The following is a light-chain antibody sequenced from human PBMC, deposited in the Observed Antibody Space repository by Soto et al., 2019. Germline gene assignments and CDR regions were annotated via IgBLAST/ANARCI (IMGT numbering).Light chain of an antibody. CDR3: QHYGASPKYT. CDR1: QSISSSS. Sequence: EIVLTQSPGTLPLSPGQRATLSCRASQSISSSSLAWYQQRPGQAPSLLIYGASRRATGIPDRFSGSGSGTDFTLTITRLEPEDFAVYYCQHYGASPKYTFGQGTKLEIK. V-gene: IGKV3-20*01. J-gene: IGKJ2*01. CDR2: GAS.